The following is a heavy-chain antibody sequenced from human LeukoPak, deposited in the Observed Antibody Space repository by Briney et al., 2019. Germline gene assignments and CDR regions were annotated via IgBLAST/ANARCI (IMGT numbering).Heavy chain of an antibody. CDR2: ISYDGGNN. CDR3: ARRGYSGYDFCMDV. Sequence: GGSLRLSCAASGFSFSSYAMHWIRQAPGKGLEWVAVISYDGGNNIYADSVKGRFTVSRDNSKNTVYLQMISLRDEDTAVYYCARRGYSGYDFCMDVWGQGTTVTVSS. J-gene: IGHJ6*02. D-gene: IGHD5-12*01. CDR1: GFSFSSYA. V-gene: IGHV3-30-3*01.